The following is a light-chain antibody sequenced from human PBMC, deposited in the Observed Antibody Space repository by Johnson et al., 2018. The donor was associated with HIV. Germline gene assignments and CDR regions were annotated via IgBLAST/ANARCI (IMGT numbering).Light chain of an antibody. CDR3: GAWDTSLSIHQYG. CDR2: DNN. CDR1: SSNIGNNY. Sequence: QSVLTQPPSVSAAPGQKVTISCSGSSSNIGNNYVSWYQQLPGTAPKLLMYDNNKLPSGIPDRFSGSKSGTSATLGITGLQTGDEADYYCGAWDTSLSIHQYGFGTGTKVTVL. V-gene: IGLV1-51*01. J-gene: IGLJ1*01.